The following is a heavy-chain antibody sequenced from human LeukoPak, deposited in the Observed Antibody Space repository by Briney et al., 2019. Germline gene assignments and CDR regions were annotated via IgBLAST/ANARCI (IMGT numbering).Heavy chain of an antibody. CDR3: ASSHKSSGND. D-gene: IGHD3-22*01. Sequence: GGSLRLPRVASGFSLSNSWMVWVRQPPGKGLELVGNINYDGSQKYDVDSEKGRFIISRDNAKNSLYLERNSLRADDTAVYFGASSHKSSGNDWGQGAMVTVSS. V-gene: IGHV3-7*01. J-gene: IGHJ4*02. CDR1: GFSLSNSW. CDR2: INYDGSQK.